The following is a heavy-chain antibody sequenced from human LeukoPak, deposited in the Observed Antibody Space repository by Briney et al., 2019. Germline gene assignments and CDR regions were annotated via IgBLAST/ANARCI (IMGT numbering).Heavy chain of an antibody. CDR2: INSDGSST. D-gene: IGHD3-10*01. Sequence: SGGSLTLSCAASGFTFSSYWMHWVRQAPGKGLVWVSRINSDGSSTSYADSVKGRFTISRDNAKNTLYLQMNSLRAEDTAVYYCARVATALLWFGSLFDYWGQGTLVTVSS. CDR3: ARVATALLWFGSLFDY. CDR1: GFTFSSYW. J-gene: IGHJ4*02. V-gene: IGHV3-74*01.